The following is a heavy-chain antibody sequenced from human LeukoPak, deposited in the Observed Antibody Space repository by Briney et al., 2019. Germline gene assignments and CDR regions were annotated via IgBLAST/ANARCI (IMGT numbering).Heavy chain of an antibody. D-gene: IGHD3-9*01. CDR3: ARIVYYDILTGARDRYYYYYMDV. V-gene: IGHV4-38-2*01. CDR2: IYHSGST. CDR1: GYSISSGYY. Sequence: SETLSLTCAVSGYSISSGYYWGWIRQPPGKRLEWIGSIYHSGSTYYNPSLKSRVTISVDTSKNQFSLKLSSVTAADTAVYYCARIVYYDILTGARDRYYYYYMDVWGKGATVTVSS. J-gene: IGHJ6*03.